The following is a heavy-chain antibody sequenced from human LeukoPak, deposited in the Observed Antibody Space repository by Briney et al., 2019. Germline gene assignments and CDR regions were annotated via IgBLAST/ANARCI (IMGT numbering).Heavy chain of an antibody. J-gene: IGHJ6*02. CDR1: GFTFSGYA. D-gene: IGHD5-12*01. Sequence: GGSLRLSCAASGFTFSGYAMSWVRQAPGKGLEWVSAISGSGGSTYYADSVKGRFTISRDNSKNTLYLQMNSLRAEDTAVYYCAKDGGYDLPSSYYYGMDVWGQGTTVTVSS. CDR2: ISGSGGST. CDR3: AKDGGYDLPSSYYYGMDV. V-gene: IGHV3-23*01.